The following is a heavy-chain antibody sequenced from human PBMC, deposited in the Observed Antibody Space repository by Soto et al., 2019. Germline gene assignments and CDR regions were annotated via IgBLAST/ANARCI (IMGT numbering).Heavy chain of an antibody. Sequence: PGESLKISCKISGKAFTSFWVVWVRQMPGRGLEWMWNIYPGDSDTRYTPPFQGQVTISADKSTNTAYLQWHSLQASDTALYYCAKQDDRGALEIWGQGTKVTVSS. V-gene: IGHV5-51*01. J-gene: IGHJ3*02. CDR2: IYPGDSDT. CDR1: GKAFTSFW. D-gene: IGHD3-22*01. CDR3: AKQDDRGALEI.